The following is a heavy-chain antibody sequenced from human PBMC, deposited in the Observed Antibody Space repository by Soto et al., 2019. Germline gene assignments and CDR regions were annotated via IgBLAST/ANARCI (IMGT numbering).Heavy chain of an antibody. V-gene: IGHV4-4*02. CDR1: GGSISSSNW. CDR3: ARATIEYYDSSGYGLGYYYYGMDV. CDR2: IYHSGST. D-gene: IGHD3-22*01. Sequence: TSETLSLTCAVSGGSISSSNWWSWVRQPPGKGLEWIGEIYHSGSTNYNPSLKSRVTISVDKSKNQFSLRLSSVTAADTAVYYCARATIEYYDSSGYGLGYYYYGMDVWGQGTTVTVSS. J-gene: IGHJ6*02.